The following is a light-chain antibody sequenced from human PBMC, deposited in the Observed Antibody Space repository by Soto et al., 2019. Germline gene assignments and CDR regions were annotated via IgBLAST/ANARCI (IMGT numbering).Light chain of an antibody. CDR1: QGISSY. V-gene: IGKV1-9*01. CDR3: QQLKSYPQIT. Sequence: DIQLTQSPSFLSASVGDRVTITCRASQGISSYLAWYQQKPGKAPKLLIYAASTLQSGVPSRFSGSGSGTEFTLTISSLQPQDFATYYCQQLKSYPQITFCQGTRLEIK. J-gene: IGKJ5*01. CDR2: AAS.